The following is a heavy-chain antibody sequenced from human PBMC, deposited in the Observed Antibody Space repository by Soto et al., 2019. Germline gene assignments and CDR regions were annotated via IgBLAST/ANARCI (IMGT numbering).Heavy chain of an antibody. CDR2: INHSGST. J-gene: IGHJ4*02. CDR3: ARGRGALLWFGEIYYFDY. D-gene: IGHD3-10*01. Sequence: QVQLQQWGAGLLKPSETLSLTCAVYGGSFSGYYWSWIRQPPGKGLEWIGEINHSGSTNYNPSLKSRVTISVEPSKTQCSLKLSSVTAADTAVYYCARGRGALLWFGEIYYFDYWGQGTLVTVSS. V-gene: IGHV4-34*01. CDR1: GGSFSGYY.